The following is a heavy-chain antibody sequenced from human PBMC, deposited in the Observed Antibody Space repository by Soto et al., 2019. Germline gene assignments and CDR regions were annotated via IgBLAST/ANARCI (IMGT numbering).Heavy chain of an antibody. Sequence: PGGSLRLSCAASGLTLSNAWMNWVREAPGKGLEWVGRIKTKTEGGTTDYAAPVKGRFTISRDDSKNTLYLQMNSLKTEDTAVYYCTADQVVTSDYAMDVWGQGPTVTVSS. V-gene: IGHV3-15*07. J-gene: IGHJ6*02. CDR1: GLTLSNAW. CDR2: IKTKTEGGTT. CDR3: TADQVVTSDYAMDV. D-gene: IGHD2-21*02.